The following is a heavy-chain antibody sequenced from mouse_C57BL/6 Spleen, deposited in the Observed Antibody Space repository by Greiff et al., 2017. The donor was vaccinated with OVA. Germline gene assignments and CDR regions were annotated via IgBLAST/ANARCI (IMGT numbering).Heavy chain of an antibody. CDR3: ARIDDGNAMDY. CDR1: GYTFTSYG. D-gene: IGHD2-3*01. CDR2: IYPRSGNT. J-gene: IGHJ4*01. Sequence: QVHVKQSGAELARPGASVKLSCKASGYTFTSYGISWVKQRTGQGLEWIGEIYPRSGNTYYNEKFKGKATLTADKSSSTAYMELRSLTSEDSAVYFCARIDDGNAMDYWGQGTSVTVSS. V-gene: IGHV1-81*01.